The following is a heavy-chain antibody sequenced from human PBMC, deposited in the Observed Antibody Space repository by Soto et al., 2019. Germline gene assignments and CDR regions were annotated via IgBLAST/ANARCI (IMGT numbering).Heavy chain of an antibody. CDR1: GGSVSSGSYY. J-gene: IGHJ3*01. CDR2: IYYSGRT. CDR3: ETIPIASGAAIG. V-gene: IGHV4-61*01. Sequence: QVQLQESGPGLVKPSETLSLTCTVSGGSVSSGSYYWSWIRQPPGKGLEWIGYIYYSGRTNYNPYLKSRVTISVDTSKNQFSLKLSSVTAADTAVYYCETIPIASGAAIGCGHGKMFTVSS. D-gene: IGHD2-2*02.